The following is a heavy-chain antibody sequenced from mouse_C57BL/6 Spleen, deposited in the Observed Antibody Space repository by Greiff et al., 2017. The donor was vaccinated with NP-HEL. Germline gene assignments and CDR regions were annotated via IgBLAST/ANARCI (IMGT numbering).Heavy chain of an antibody. J-gene: IGHJ4*01. CDR2: INPNNGGT. Sequence: VQLQQSGPELVKPGASVKIPCKASGYTFTDYNMDWVKQSHGKSLEWIGDINPNNGGTIYNQKFKGKATLTVDKSSSTAYMELRSLTSEDTAVYYCARVHRYYAMDYWGQGTSVTVSS. CDR3: ARVHRYYAMDY. CDR1: GYTFTDYN. V-gene: IGHV1-18*01.